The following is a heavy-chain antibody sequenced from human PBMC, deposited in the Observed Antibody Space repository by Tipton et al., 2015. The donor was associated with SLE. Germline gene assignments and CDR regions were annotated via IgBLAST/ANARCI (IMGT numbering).Heavy chain of an antibody. Sequence: QLVQSGAEVKKPGASVKVSCKASGYTFTSYDINWVRQATGQGLEWMGWMNPNSGNTGYAQKFQGRVTMTRNTSVSTAYMELSSLRSDDTAVYYCARDCRWEILRNAFDIWGQGTMVTVSS. D-gene: IGHD1-26*01. CDR1: GYTFTSYD. V-gene: IGHV1-8*02. J-gene: IGHJ3*02. CDR3: ARDCRWEILRNAFDI. CDR2: MNPNSGNT.